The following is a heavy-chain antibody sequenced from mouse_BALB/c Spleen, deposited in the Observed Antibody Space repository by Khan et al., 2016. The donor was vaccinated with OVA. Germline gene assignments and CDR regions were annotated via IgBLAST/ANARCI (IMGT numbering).Heavy chain of an antibody. CDR1: GFTFSSYT. CDR2: ISSGGDYT. Sequence: EVELVESGGDLVKPGGSLKLSCTASGFTFSSYTMSWVRLTPDKGLEWVAYISSGGDYTNYPHNVKERSTISGDKATNTLYLQMSDLTSEDTAMYYCAYHITGWFAYWGQGTLVTVSA. V-gene: IGHV5-6*01. CDR3: AYHITGWFAY. J-gene: IGHJ3*01.